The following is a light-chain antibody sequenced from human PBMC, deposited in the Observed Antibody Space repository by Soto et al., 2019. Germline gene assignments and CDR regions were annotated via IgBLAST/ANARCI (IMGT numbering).Light chain of an antibody. CDR3: HQYNNWPWT. CDR2: AAS. CDR1: QRVSNH. Sequence: TVMTQYTVTLSVSPGDTATLSCRASQRVSNHFAWYQQKPGQAPRLLIYAASTRAAGVPVRFSGSGSETEFTLTIRSLQSEDFALYYCHQYNNWPWTFGQGTKVDTK. J-gene: IGKJ1*01. V-gene: IGKV3-15*01.